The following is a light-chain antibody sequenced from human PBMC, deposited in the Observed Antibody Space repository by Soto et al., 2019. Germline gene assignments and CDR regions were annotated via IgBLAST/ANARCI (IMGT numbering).Light chain of an antibody. Sequence: EIVMKQSPATVSVYRWETATLSCSAGQGVTTNFAWYQQKSGQSPSLLIYDVSIRDTGVQARFSGTGSETDFTLTISGLQSEDSEIDFCQQYNNCPFSFGHETRLEI. CDR2: DVS. CDR3: QQYNNCPFS. V-gene: IGKV3-15*01. J-gene: IGKJ5*01. CDR1: QGVTTN.